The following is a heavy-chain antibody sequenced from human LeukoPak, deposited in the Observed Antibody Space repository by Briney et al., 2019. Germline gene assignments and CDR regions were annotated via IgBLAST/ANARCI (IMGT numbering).Heavy chain of an antibody. CDR3: ARDRYDSSGYYYETGFDYYFDY. CDR2: IYHSGST. V-gene: IGHV4-30-2*01. Sequence: SETLSLTCAVSGGSISSGGYSWSWIRQPPGKGLEWIGYIYHSGSTYYNPSLKSRVTISVDGSKNQFSLKLSSVTAADTAVYYCARDRYDSSGYYYETGFDYYFDYWGQGTLVTVSS. D-gene: IGHD3-22*01. CDR1: GGSISSGGYS. J-gene: IGHJ4*02.